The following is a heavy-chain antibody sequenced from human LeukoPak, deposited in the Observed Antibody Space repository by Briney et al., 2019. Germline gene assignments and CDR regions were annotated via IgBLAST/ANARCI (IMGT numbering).Heavy chain of an antibody. CDR3: ASGILYCSSTSCYDY. CDR2: INPNSGGT. CDR1: GYTFTGYY. Sequence: ASVKVSCKASGYTFTGYYMHWVRQAPGQGLEWMGWINPNSGGTNYAQKFQGRVTMTRDTSISTAYMELSRLRSDDTAVYYCASGILYCSSTSCYDYWGQGTLVTVSS. D-gene: IGHD2-2*01. V-gene: IGHV1-2*02. J-gene: IGHJ4*02.